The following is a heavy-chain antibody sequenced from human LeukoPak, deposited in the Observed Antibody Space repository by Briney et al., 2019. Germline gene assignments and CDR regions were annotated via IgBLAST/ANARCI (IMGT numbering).Heavy chain of an antibody. CDR1: GFTFSTYW. Sequence: GGSLRLSCAAAGFTFSTYWMHWVRQAPGKGLVWVSLINRGGSSTSYADSVKGRFTISRDNAKNTVYMQMNSLRAEDTAVYYCARGDEYTYGYFDYWGQGTLVTVSS. CDR3: ARGDEYTYGYFDY. V-gene: IGHV3-74*01. D-gene: IGHD5-18*01. CDR2: INRGGSST. J-gene: IGHJ4*02.